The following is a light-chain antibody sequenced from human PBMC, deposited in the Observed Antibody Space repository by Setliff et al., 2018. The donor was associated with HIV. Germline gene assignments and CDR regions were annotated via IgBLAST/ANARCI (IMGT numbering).Light chain of an antibody. Sequence: QSALTQPASVSGSPGQSITISCTGTSSDVGGYNYVSWYQQHPGKAPKLMIYDVSNRPSGVSNRFSGSKSGNTASLTISGLQTEDEAEYYCCSYASTGSFVFGTGTKVTVL. CDR3: CSYASTGSFV. J-gene: IGLJ1*01. CDR2: DVS. V-gene: IGLV2-14*03. CDR1: SSDVGGYNY.